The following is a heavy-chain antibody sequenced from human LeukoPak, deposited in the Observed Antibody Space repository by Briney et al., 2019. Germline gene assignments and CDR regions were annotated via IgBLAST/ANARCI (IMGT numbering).Heavy chain of an antibody. CDR1: GGSFTDYF. CDR2: INDYTGDT. D-gene: IGHD3-22*01. J-gene: IGHJ6*02. V-gene: IGHV4-34*01. CDR3: ARGRIAKIVVVHSFSYGMDV. Sequence: SETLSLTCTVYGGSFTDYFWTWIRQSPGKGLGWIGEINDYTGDTNYNPSLNSRVSISLEKSKSQFSLELRSVTAADTAVYYCARGRIAKIVVVHSFSYGMDVWGQGTTVTVSS.